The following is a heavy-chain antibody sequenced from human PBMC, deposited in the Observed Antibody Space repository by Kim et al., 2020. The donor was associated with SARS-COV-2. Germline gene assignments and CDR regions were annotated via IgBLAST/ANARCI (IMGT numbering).Heavy chain of an antibody. D-gene: IGHD2-2*01. V-gene: IGHV1-24*01. CDR3: ATGNIVVVPYDAFDI. CDR1: GYTLTELS. Sequence: ASVKVSCKVSGYTLTELSMHWVRQAPGKGLEWMGGFDPEDGETIYAQKFQGRVTMTEDTSTDTAYMELSSLRSEDTAVYYCATGNIVVVPYDAFDIWGQGTMVTISS. J-gene: IGHJ3*02. CDR2: FDPEDGET.